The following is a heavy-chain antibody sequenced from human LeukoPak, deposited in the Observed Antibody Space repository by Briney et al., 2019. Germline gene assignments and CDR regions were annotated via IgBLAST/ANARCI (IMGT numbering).Heavy chain of an antibody. Sequence: PSETLSLTCTVSNGSISSYHWSWVRQPPGKGLEWIGYILTSGTTNYNPSLKSRLTISVDTSKDRFTLKLSSVTAADTAVYYCARLRVSGSYLYYFDYWGQGTLVTVSS. V-gene: IGHV4-4*09. D-gene: IGHD3-10*01. CDR1: NGSISSYH. CDR3: ARLRVSGSYLYYFDY. J-gene: IGHJ4*02. CDR2: ILTSGTT.